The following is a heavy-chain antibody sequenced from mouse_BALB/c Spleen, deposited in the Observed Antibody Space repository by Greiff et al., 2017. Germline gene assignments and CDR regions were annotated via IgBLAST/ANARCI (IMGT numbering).Heavy chain of an antibody. CDR3: ARDFMGYDGSSYNWYFDV. CDR1: GFTFSSFG. V-gene: IGHV5-17*02. J-gene: IGHJ1*01. D-gene: IGHD1-1*01. CDR2: ISSGSSTI. Sequence: EVNLVESGGGLVQPGGSRKLSCAASGFTFSSFGMHWVRQAPEKGLEWVAYISSGSSTIYYADTVKGRFTISRDNPKNTLFLQMTSLRSEDTAMYYCARDFMGYDGSSYNWYFDVWGAGTTVTVSS.